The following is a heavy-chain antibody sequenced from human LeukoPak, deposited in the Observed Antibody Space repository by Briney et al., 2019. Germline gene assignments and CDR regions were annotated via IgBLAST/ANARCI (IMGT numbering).Heavy chain of an antibody. CDR2: ISSSGSTI. D-gene: IGHD1-26*01. Sequence: GGSLRLSCAASGFTFSDYYMSWIRQAPGKGLEWVSYISSSGSTIYYADSVKGRFTISRDNSKNSLYLQMNSLRTEDTALYYCAKPLPTEEKDAFDIWGQGTMVTVSS. J-gene: IGHJ3*02. CDR1: GFTFSDYY. CDR3: AKPLPTEEKDAFDI. V-gene: IGHV3-11*01.